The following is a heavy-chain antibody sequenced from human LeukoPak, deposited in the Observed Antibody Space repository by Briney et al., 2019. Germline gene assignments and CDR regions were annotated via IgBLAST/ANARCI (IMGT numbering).Heavy chain of an antibody. V-gene: IGHV1-2*02. J-gene: IGHJ2*01. D-gene: IGHD3-9*01. CDR3: AREPIRVFDYFDL. Sequence: ASVKVSCKATGYTFSDYYMHWVRQAPGRGLEWMGCVNLDSGVTDYAQKFQGRITMTRDTSISTAYMDLSSLKSDDTGIYFCAREPIRVFDYFDLWGRGTLVTVSS. CDR1: GYTFSDYY. CDR2: VNLDSGVT.